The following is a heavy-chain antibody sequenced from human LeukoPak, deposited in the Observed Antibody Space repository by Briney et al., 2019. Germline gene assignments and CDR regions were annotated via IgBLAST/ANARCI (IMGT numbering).Heavy chain of an antibody. CDR3: ARAAGYSSGWPFGY. Sequence: GRPLRLSCSASGFSFRSYGMHWVRQAPGKGLEWVAVIWHDGSNKYYADSVKGRLTISRDNSKDTLHLQMNSLRAEDTAVYYCARAAGYSSGWPFGYWGQGTLVTVSS. J-gene: IGHJ4*02. D-gene: IGHD6-19*01. CDR2: IWHDGSNK. CDR1: GFSFRSYG. V-gene: IGHV3-33*01.